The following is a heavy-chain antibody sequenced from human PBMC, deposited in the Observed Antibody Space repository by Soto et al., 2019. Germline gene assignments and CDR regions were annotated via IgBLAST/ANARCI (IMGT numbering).Heavy chain of an antibody. Sequence: GTLSLTGSVSGGSSGSSSYYGGWIRQPPGKGLEWIGSIYYSGSTYYNPSLKSRVTISVDTSKNQFSLKLSSVTAADTAVYYCARLDRYFDWLPTNYGMDVWGQGTTVTVSS. V-gene: IGHV4-39*01. D-gene: IGHD3-9*01. J-gene: IGHJ6*02. CDR3: ARLDRYFDWLPTNYGMDV. CDR2: IYYSGST. CDR1: GGSSGSSSYY.